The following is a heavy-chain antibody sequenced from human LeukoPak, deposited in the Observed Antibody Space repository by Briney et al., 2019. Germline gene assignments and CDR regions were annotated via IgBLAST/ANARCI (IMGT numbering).Heavy chain of an antibody. CDR2: MSGAGGRI. CDR1: GFTFSIYA. D-gene: IGHD3-22*01. Sequence: GSLRLSCEASGFTFSIYAMSWVRQAPGKGLEWLSIMSGAGGRIEYADSVKGRFTISRDNSRNTVYLHMNSLRAEDTAVYHCAKSLSHPYDSSGYHYHDGFDYWGQGTLVTVSS. J-gene: IGHJ4*02. CDR3: AKSLSHPYDSSGYHYHDGFDY. V-gene: IGHV3-23*01.